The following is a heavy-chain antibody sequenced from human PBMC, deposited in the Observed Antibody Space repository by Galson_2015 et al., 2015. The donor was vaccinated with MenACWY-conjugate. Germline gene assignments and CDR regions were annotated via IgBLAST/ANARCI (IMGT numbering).Heavy chain of an antibody. CDR2: IYPGDSDT. D-gene: IGHD5-24*01. V-gene: IGHV5-51*01. CDR1: GYSFTSYW. J-gene: IGHJ4*02. CDR3: ATKVEMATIIPYYFDY. Sequence: KPGESLKISCKGSGYSFTSYWIGWVRQMPGKGLEWMGIIYPGDSDTRYSPSFQGQVTISADKSISTAYLQWSSLKASDTAMYYCATKVEMATIIPYYFDYWGQGTLVTVSS.